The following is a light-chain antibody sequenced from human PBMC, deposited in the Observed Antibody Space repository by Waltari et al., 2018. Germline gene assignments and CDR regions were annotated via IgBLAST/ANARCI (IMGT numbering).Light chain of an antibody. Sequence: ILLTQSPATLSLSPGERATLSCRASPSVSSYLAWYRQKPGQAPRLLIYDASNRATGIPPRFSGSGSGTDFTLTISSLEPEDFAVYYCQQRSNWPITFGPGTKVDIK. V-gene: IGKV3-11*01. CDR3: QQRSNWPIT. J-gene: IGKJ3*01. CDR1: PSVSSY. CDR2: DAS.